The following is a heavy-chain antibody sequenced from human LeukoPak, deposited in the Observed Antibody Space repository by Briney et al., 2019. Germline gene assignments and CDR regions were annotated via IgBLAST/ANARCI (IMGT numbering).Heavy chain of an antibody. CDR2: INPSGGST. CDR3: ARKTYDSSGYHYGMDV. Sequence: ASVKVSCKASGYTFTSYYMHWERQAPGQGLEWMGIINPSGGSTGYAQKFQGRVTMTRDTSTSTVYMELSSLRSEDTAVYYCARKTYDSSGYHYGMDVWGQGTTVTVSS. CDR1: GYTFTSYY. D-gene: IGHD3-22*01. J-gene: IGHJ6*02. V-gene: IGHV1-46*01.